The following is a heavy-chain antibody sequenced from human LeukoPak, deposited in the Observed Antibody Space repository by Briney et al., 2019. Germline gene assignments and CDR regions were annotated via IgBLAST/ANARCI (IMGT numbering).Heavy chain of an antibody. CDR3: ARNYNPGGLFGWLDP. J-gene: IGHJ5*02. CDR2: IYPGDSDT. CDR1: GYSFVSYW. D-gene: IGHD3-22*01. Sequence: GESLKISCKASGYSFVSYWIAWVRQMPGKGLEWMGIIYPGDSDTRYSPSFQGQVTISVDKSISTAYLQWSSLKASDTALYYCARNYNPGGLFGWLDPWGQGSLVTVSP. V-gene: IGHV5-51*01.